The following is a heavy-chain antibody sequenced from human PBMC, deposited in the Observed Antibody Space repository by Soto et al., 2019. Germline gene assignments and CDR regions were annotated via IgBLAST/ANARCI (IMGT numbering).Heavy chain of an antibody. Sequence: SETLSLTCDVYGASLSNNNWSWIRQPPGRGLEWIGEINHSGTTIYNPSLKSRVTIAVDTSKNHFSLKLSSVTAADTAVYYCARPPGYISDWYYFDLWGQGTQVTVSS. J-gene: IGHJ4*02. CDR2: INHSGTT. CDR3: ARPPGYISDWYYFDL. V-gene: IGHV4-34*01. D-gene: IGHD3-9*01. CDR1: GASLSNNN.